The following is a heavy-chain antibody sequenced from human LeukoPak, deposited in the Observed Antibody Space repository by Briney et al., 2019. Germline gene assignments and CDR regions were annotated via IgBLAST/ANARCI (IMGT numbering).Heavy chain of an antibody. CDR3: ARRRLRFLEWLIDY. CDR1: GGSFSGYY. CDR2: INHSGST. J-gene: IGHJ4*02. D-gene: IGHD3-3*01. Sequence: SETLSLTFAVYGGSFSGYYWSWIRQPPGKGLEWIGEINHSGSTNYNPSLKSRVTISVDTSKNQFSLKLSSVTAADTAVYYCARRRLRFLEWLIDYWGQGTLVTVSS. V-gene: IGHV4-34*01.